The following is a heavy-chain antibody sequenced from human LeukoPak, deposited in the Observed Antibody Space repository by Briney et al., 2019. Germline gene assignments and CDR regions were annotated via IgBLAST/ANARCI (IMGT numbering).Heavy chain of an antibody. CDR3: AKDGRYCSSNRCSQDPYYFDY. Sequence: PGGSLRLSCAASGFTFNNFGMHWVRQAPGKGLEWVAFIRYDGSNKYYGDSVKGRFTISRDNSKNTLYLQMSSLRTEDTAVYYCAKDGRYCSSNRCSQDPYYFDYWGQGTLVTVSS. CDR1: GFTFNNFG. V-gene: IGHV3-30*02. D-gene: IGHD2-2*01. CDR2: IRYDGSNK. J-gene: IGHJ4*02.